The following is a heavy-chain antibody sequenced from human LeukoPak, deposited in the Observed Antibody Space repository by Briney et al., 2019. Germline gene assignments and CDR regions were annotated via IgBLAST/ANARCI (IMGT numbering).Heavy chain of an antibody. CDR1: GFTFSSYW. D-gene: IGHD5-18*01. Sequence: GSLRLSCAASGFTFSSYWMSWVRQAPGKGLEELGSFHGGSPYYNPSLKSRLTMSLATSKNQFSLNLSSVTAADTAVYYCARGRRWSTYGYPDYWGQGTLVTVSS. V-gene: IGHV4-4*02. CDR3: ARGRRWSTYGYPDY. CDR2: FHGGSP. J-gene: IGHJ4*02.